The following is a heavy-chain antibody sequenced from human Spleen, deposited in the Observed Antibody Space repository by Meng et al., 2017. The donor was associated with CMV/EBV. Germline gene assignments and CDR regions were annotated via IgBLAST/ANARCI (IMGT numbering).Heavy chain of an antibody. CDR2: ISSSSYI. D-gene: IGHD3-10*01. J-gene: IGHJ4*02. CDR3: AGGSAGYYYGSGSYYNAFDY. CDR1: FSGYS. Sequence: FSGYSMNWVRQAPGKGLEWVSSISSSSYIYYADSVKGRFTISRDNAKNSLYLQMNSLRAEDTAVYYCAGGSAGYYYGSGSYYNAFDYWGQGTLVTVSS. V-gene: IGHV3-21*01.